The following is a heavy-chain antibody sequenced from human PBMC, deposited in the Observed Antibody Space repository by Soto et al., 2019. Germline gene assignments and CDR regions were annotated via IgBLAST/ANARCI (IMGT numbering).Heavy chain of an antibody. Sequence: EVQLLESGGGLVQHGGSLRLSRAASGFTFSNYAMSWVRQAPGKGLEWVSAISGSGGSTYSADSGKGRFTISRDNSKTTIYEQMTSLRDEETGVYYCAKDLVHIVVIPAAILPRDGYYYGMDVWGQGTTVTVSS. CDR1: GFTFSNYA. V-gene: IGHV3-23*01. CDR3: AKDLVHIVVIPAAILPRDGYYYGMDV. D-gene: IGHD2-2*02. CDR2: ISGSGGST. J-gene: IGHJ6*02.